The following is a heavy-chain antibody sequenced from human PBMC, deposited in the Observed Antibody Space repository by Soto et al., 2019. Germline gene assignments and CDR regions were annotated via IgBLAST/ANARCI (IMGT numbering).Heavy chain of an antibody. V-gene: IGHV4-59*08. D-gene: IGHD2-15*01. Sequence: SETLSLTCTVSGGSISSYYWSWIRQPPGKGLEWIGYSYYSGSTNYNPSLKSRVTISVDTSKNQFSLKLSSVTAADTAVYYCARIKGYCSGGSCYSGIWFDPWGQGTLVTVSS. CDR3: ARIKGYCSGGSCYSGIWFDP. J-gene: IGHJ5*02. CDR1: GGSISSYY. CDR2: SYYSGST.